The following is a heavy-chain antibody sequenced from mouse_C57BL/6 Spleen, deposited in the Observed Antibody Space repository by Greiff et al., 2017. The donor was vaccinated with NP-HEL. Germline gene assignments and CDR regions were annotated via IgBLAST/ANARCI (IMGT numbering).Heavy chain of an antibody. V-gene: IGHV5-4*01. Sequence: EVQLVESGGGLVKPGGSLKLSCAASGFTFSSYAMSWVRQTPEKRLEWVATISDGGSYTYYPDNVKGRFTISRDNAKNNLYLQMSHLKSEDTAMYYCARGYNWGQGTLVTVSA. CDR3: ARGYN. CDR1: GFTFSSYA. CDR2: ISDGGSYT. J-gene: IGHJ3*01.